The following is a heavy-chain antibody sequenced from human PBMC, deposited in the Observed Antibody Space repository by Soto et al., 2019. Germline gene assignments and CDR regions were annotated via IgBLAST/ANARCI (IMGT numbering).Heavy chain of an antibody. CDR3: ARPSCGTTSCHNWFDP. D-gene: IGHD2-2*01. CDR1: GYIFTDYD. Sequence: ASVKVSCKASGYIFTDYDVNWVRQAPGQGLEWMGWINPNSGGTKYAQKFQGRVTMTTDTSISTAYMELSRLRSDDTAVYYCARPSCGTTSCHNWFDPWGQGTLVTVSS. J-gene: IGHJ5*02. V-gene: IGHV1-2*02. CDR2: INPNSGGT.